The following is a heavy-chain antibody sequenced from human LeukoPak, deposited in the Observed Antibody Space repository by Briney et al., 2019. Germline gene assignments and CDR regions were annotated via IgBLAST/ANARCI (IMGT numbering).Heavy chain of an antibody. Sequence: PGGSLRLSCAASGFTFSSYWMSWVRQAPGKGLEWVANIKQDGSEKYYVDPVKGRFTISRDNAKNSLYLQMNSLRAEDTAVYFCARPTWTNYMDVWGKGTAVTISS. D-gene: IGHD3/OR15-3a*01. CDR1: GFTFSSYW. CDR3: ARPTWTNYMDV. V-gene: IGHV3-7*01. CDR2: IKQDGSEK. J-gene: IGHJ6*03.